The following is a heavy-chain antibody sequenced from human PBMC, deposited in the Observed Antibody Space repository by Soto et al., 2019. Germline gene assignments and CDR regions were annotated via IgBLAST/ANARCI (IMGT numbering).Heavy chain of an antibody. CDR3: ARGGSSDWQVAFDF. J-gene: IGHJ3*01. D-gene: IGHD6-19*01. V-gene: IGHV4-34*01. CDR2: VNHNGRN. CDR1: GGSFSCSV. Sequence: SETLSLTCAVYGGSFSCSVWNWIRQTPGKGLEWIGKVNHNGRNNYNPSLKSRVTISLDMSKNQISLKLTSVTAADTAVYYCARGGSSDWQVAFDFWGQGTMVTVSS.